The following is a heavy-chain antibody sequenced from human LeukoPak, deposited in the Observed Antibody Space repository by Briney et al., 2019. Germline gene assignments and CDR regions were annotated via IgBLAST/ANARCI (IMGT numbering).Heavy chain of an antibody. D-gene: IGHD6-13*01. CDR2: INHSGST. CDR3: ARGQVGMQLDYAFDI. V-gene: IGHV4-34*01. J-gene: IGHJ3*02. Sequence: SETLSLTCAVYGGSSSGYYWSWIRQPPGKGLEWIGEINHSGSTNYNPSLKSRVTISVDTSKNQFSLKLSSVTAADTAVYYCARGQVGMQLDYAFDIWGQGTMVTVSS. CDR1: GGSSSGYY.